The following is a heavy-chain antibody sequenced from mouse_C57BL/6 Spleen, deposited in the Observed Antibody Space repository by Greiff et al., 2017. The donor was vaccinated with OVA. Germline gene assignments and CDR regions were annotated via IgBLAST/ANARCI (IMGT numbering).Heavy chain of an antibody. D-gene: IGHD1-1*02. CDR3: ARWYANGAMDY. J-gene: IGHJ4*01. CDR2: IHPNSGST. V-gene: IGHV1-64*01. CDR1: GYTFTSYW. Sequence: QVQLKQPGAELVKPGASVKLSCKASGYTFTSYWMHWVKQRPGQGLEWIGMIHPNSGSTNYNEKFKSKATLTVDKSSSTAYMQLSSLTSEDSAVYYCARWYANGAMDYWGQGTSVTVSS.